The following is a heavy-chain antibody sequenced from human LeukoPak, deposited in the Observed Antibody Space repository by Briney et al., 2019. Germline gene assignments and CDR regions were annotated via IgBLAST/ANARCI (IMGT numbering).Heavy chain of an antibody. J-gene: IGHJ4*02. CDR3: AKEPATRWLATFDY. V-gene: IGHV3-30*18. CDR2: ISYDGSNK. D-gene: IGHD6-19*01. CDR1: GFAFSSYG. Sequence: GGSLRLSCAASGFAFSSYGMHWVRQAPGKGLEWVAVISYDGSNKYYADSVKGRFTISRDNSNNTLYLQMNSLRAEDTAVYYCAKEPATRWLATFDYWGQGTLVTVSS.